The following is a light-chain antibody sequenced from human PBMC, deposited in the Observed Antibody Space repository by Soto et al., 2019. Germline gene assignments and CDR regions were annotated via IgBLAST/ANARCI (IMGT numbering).Light chain of an antibody. Sequence: DIQMTQSPSTLSGSVGDRVTITCRASQTISSWLAWYQQKPGKAPKLLIYKASTLKSGVPSRFSGRGSGTEFPLTISSLQPDDFAPYYCQHYNSYSEPFGQGTK. CDR2: KAS. CDR1: QTISSW. V-gene: IGKV1-5*03. CDR3: QHYNSYSEP. J-gene: IGKJ1*01.